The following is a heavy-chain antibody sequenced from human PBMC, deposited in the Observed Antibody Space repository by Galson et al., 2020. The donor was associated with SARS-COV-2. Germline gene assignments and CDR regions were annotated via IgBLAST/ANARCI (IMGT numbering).Heavy chain of an antibody. Sequence: GESLKISCSASGFTFSSYAMHWVRQAPGKGLEYVSAISSNGGSTYYADSVKGRFTISRDNSKNTLYLQMSSLRAEDTAVYYCVKDPKGLGDSSGYYYLASDAFDIWGQGTMVTVSS. V-gene: IGHV3-64D*08. J-gene: IGHJ3*02. D-gene: IGHD3-22*01. CDR2: ISSNGGST. CDR1: GFTFSSYA. CDR3: VKDPKGLGDSSGYYYLASDAFDI.